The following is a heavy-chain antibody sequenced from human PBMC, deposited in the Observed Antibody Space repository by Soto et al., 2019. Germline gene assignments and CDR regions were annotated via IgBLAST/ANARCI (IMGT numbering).Heavy chain of an antibody. J-gene: IGHJ6*02. CDR1: GGSISSYY. Sequence: SETLSLTCTVSGGSISSYYWSWIRQPPGKGLEWIGYIYYSGSTNYNPSLKSRVTISVDTSKNQFSLKLSSVTAADTAVYYCARAYYHDSTAGDYYYGMDVWGQGTTVTVSS. CDR2: IYYSGST. CDR3: ARAYYHDSTAGDYYYGMDV. D-gene: IGHD3-22*01. V-gene: IGHV4-59*01.